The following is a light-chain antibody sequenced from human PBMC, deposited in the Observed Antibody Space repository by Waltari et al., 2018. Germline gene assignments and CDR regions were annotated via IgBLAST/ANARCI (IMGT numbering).Light chain of an antibody. Sequence: QSALTQPASVSGSPGQSITISCTGTSSDVGGYNYVPWYQQHPGKAPKLMIYDVSNRPSGVSNRFSGSKSGNTAFLTISGLQAGDEADYYCSSYTTSTTYVEFGGGTKLTVL. CDR2: DVS. J-gene: IGLJ2*01. CDR3: SSYTTSTTYVE. V-gene: IGLV2-14*03. CDR1: SSDVGGYNY.